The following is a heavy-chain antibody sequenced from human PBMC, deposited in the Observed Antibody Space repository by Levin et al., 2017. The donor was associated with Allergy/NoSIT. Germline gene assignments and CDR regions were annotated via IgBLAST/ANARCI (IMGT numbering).Heavy chain of an antibody. V-gene: IGHV3-21*01. CDR1: GFTFSSYS. D-gene: IGHD5-12*01. Sequence: PGGSLRLSCAASGFTFSSYSMNWVRQAPGKGLEWVSSISSSSSYIYYADSVKGRFTISRDNAKNSLYLQMNSLRAEDTAVYYCARVDIVATIRNDTNYYYYGMDVWGQGTTVTVSS. CDR2: ISSSSSYI. J-gene: IGHJ6*02. CDR3: ARVDIVATIRNDTNYYYYGMDV.